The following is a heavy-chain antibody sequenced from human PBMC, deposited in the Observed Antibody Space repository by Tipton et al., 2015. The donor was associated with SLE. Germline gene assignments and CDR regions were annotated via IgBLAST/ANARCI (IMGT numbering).Heavy chain of an antibody. J-gene: IGHJ4*02. Sequence: TLSLTCTVSGGSISNYYWSWIRQPPGKGLEWIGSIYHSGSTYYNPSLKSRVTISVDTSKNQFSLKLSSVTAADTAVYYCARDPYYYDSSGSPHSYWGQGTLVTVSS. CDR3: ARDPYYYDSSGSPHSY. CDR1: GGSISNYY. D-gene: IGHD3-22*01. V-gene: IGHV4-59*12. CDR2: IYHSGST.